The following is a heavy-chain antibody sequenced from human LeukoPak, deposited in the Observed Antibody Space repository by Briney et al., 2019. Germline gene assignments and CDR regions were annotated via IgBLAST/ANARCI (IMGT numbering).Heavy chain of an antibody. CDR3: AKQRSEVPVAASNY. D-gene: IGHD2-2*01. CDR1: GFTFSTSA. V-gene: IGHV3-23*01. J-gene: IGHJ4*02. CDR2: ISGSGDST. Sequence: GGSLRLSCAASGFTFSTSAMSWVRPAPGKGLEWVSGISGSGDSTYYVDSVKGRFTISRDNSKSTLYLHMNSLRAEDTAIYYCAKQRSEVPVAASNYWGQRTLVTVSS.